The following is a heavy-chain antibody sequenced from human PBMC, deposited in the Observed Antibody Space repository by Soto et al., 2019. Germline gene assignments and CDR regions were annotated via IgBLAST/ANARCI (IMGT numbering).Heavy chain of an antibody. CDR1: GFTFSSYA. D-gene: IGHD5-12*01. J-gene: IGHJ4*02. CDR3: TKERGRFSGYDY. Sequence: PGGSLRLSCAASGFTFSSYAMSWVRQAPGKGLEWVSAISGSGGSTYYADSVKGRFTISRDNSNNALYLQMNNLRAEDTAVYFCTKERGRFSGYDYWGRGTLVTVSS. CDR2: ISGSGGST. V-gene: IGHV3-23*01.